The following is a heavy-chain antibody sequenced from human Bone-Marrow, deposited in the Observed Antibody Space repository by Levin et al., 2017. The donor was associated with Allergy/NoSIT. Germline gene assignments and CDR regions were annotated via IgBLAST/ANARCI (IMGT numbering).Heavy chain of an antibody. Sequence: GESLKISCAASGFAFGTYWMHWVRQAPGMGLVWVSRVDGHGSDKAYADSVKGRFTISRDNSKKTLFLQMNSLRAEDTALYYCARSSPQTEGVGGGWYRPVDYYGMDVWGQGTTVTVSS. V-gene: IGHV3-74*01. J-gene: IGHJ6*02. CDR3: ARSSPQTEGVGGGWYRPVDYYGMDV. CDR1: GFAFGTYW. D-gene: IGHD6-19*01. CDR2: VDGHGSDK.